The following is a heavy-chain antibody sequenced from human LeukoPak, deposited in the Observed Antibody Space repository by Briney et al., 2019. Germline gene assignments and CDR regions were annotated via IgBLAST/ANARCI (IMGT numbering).Heavy chain of an antibody. Sequence: GESLKISCKGSGYSFTSYWIGWVRQMPGKGLEWMGIIYPGDSDTRYSPSFQGQVTISADKSISTAYLQWSSLKASDTAMYYCARHPIYGSGSYPPTNWFDPWGQGTLVTVSS. CDR3: ARHPIYGSGSYPPTNWFDP. CDR1: GYSFTSYW. D-gene: IGHD3-10*01. V-gene: IGHV5-51*01. CDR2: IYPGDSDT. J-gene: IGHJ5*02.